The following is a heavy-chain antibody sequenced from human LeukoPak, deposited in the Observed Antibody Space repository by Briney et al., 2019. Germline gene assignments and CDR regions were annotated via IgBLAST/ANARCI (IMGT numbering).Heavy chain of an antibody. J-gene: IGHJ1*01. Sequence: SVKVSCKASGGTFSSYAISWVRQAPGQGLEWMGRIIPILGIANYAQKFQGRVTITADKSTSTAYMELSSLRSEDTAVYYCAREWSEYYDSSGYPPHAEYFQHWGQGTLVTVSS. V-gene: IGHV1-69*04. CDR3: AREWSEYYDSSGYPPHAEYFQH. D-gene: IGHD3-22*01. CDR1: GGTFSSYA. CDR2: IIPILGIA.